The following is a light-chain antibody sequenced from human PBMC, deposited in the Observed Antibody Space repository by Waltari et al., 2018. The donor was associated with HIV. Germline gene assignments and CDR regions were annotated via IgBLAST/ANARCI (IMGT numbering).Light chain of an antibody. J-gene: IGKJ1*01. V-gene: IGKV3-15*01. CDR1: QTVSSN. CDR2: GAS. Sequence: EIVMTQSPATLSVSPGERATLSCRASQTVSSNLARYQQKPGQAPRLLLHGASGRATGVPARFSVSGSGTEFTLTISSLQSEDFAVYYCQQYYKWPRTFGQGTKVEIK. CDR3: QQYYKWPRT.